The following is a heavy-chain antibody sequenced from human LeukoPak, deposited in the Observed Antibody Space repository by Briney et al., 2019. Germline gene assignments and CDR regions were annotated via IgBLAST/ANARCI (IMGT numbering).Heavy chain of an antibody. D-gene: IGHD6-19*01. CDR1: GFTVSSNY. CDR3: ARGCPRSEVGTVPGTCYFDY. V-gene: IGHV3-53*01. J-gene: IGHJ4*02. CDR2: IYSGGST. Sequence: GGSLRLSCAASGFTVSSNYMSWVRQAPGKGLEWVSVIYSGGSTYYADSVKGRFTISRDNSKNTLYLQMNSLRAEDTAVYYCARGCPRSEVGTVPGTCYFDYWGQGTLVTVSS.